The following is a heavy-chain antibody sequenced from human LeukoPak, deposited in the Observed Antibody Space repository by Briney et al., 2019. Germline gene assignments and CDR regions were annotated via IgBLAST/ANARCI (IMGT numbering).Heavy chain of an antibody. J-gene: IGHJ4*02. CDR1: GFTFSSYA. CDR3: TRSLLGDFTNY. V-gene: IGHV3-74*01. D-gene: IGHD3-10*01. CDR2: INPDGTIT. Sequence: GGSLRLSCAASGFTFSSYAMHWVRQAPGRGLVWVSRINPDGTITTYADSVKGRFTISRDNAKNTLYLQMNSLRAEDTAVYYCTRSLLGDFTNYWGQGTLVTVSS.